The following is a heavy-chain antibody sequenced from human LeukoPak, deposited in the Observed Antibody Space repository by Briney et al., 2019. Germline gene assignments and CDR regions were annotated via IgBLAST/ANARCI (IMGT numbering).Heavy chain of an antibody. V-gene: IGHV3-7*01. D-gene: IGHD1-1*01. J-gene: IGHJ4*02. Sequence: GGSLRLSCAGSGFTFSDFWMTWVRQTPGNGLEWVANIKEDGTEKNLVDSVKGRFTISRDNTKNLLFLEMNNLRGDDTAIYYCVRESRPGGAMGLYHNLDYWGQGTLVAVSS. CDR1: GFTFSDFW. CDR3: VRESRPGGAMGLYHNLDY. CDR2: IKEDGTEK.